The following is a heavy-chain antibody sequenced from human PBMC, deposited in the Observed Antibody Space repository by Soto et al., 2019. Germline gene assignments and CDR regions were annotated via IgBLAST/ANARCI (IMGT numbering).Heavy chain of an antibody. CDR2: ISGSGGST. CDR1: GFTFSSYA. V-gene: IGHV3-23*01. CDR3: AIAPLLFRYSSGWYLL. Sequence: EVQLLESGGGLVQPGGSLRLSCAASGFTFSSYAMSWVRQAPGKGLEWVSAISGSGGSTYYADSVKGRFTISRDNSKNTLYLQMNSLRAEDTAVYYCAIAPLLFRYSSGWYLLWGQGTLVTVSS. J-gene: IGHJ4*02. D-gene: IGHD6-19*01.